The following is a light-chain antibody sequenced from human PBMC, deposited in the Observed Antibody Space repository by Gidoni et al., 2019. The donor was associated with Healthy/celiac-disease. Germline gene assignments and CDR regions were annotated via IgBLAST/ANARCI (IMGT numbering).Light chain of an antibody. J-gene: IGKJ3*01. CDR2: DAS. Sequence: EIVLTQSPATLSLSPGERATLSCRASQSVSSYLAWYQQKPGQAPRLLIYDASNRATGIPARCSGSGSGTDFTLTISSLEPEDFAVYYCQQRSNWPRFTFXPXTKVDIK. CDR1: QSVSSY. CDR3: QQRSNWPRFT. V-gene: IGKV3-11*01.